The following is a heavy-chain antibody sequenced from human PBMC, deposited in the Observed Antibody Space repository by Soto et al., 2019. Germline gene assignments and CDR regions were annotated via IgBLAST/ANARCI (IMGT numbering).Heavy chain of an antibody. CDR3: AHRASYFAWDI. CDR1: GFSLSTTGVG. J-gene: IGHJ3*02. Sequence: QITLKESGPTLVKPTQTLTLTCTFSGFSLSTTGVGVGWIRQPPGKALEWLALIYWDDDKGHSPSLKTRLTITKDTSKKQVVLTMTNMDPVDTATYYCAHRASYFAWDIWGQGTMVTVS. CDR2: IYWDDDK. V-gene: IGHV2-5*02. D-gene: IGHD3-9*01.